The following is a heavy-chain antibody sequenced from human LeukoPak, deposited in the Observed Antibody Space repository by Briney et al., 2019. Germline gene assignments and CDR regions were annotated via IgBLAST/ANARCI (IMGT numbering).Heavy chain of an antibody. D-gene: IGHD4-17*01. V-gene: IGHV3-53*01. Sequence: GGSLRLSCAASGFTVSSNYMSWVRQAPGKGLEWVSVIYSGGSTYYADSVEGRFTISRDNSKNTLYLQMNSLRAEDTAVYYCARAYGDYGEYDYWGQGTLVTVSS. CDR3: ARAYGDYGEYDY. CDR2: IYSGGST. CDR1: GFTVSSNY. J-gene: IGHJ4*02.